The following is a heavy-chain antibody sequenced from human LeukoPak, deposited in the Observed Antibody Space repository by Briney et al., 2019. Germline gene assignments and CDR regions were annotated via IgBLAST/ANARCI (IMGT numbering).Heavy chain of an antibody. CDR3: ARDRGYSYGCDWFDP. D-gene: IGHD5-18*01. V-gene: IGHV3-48*03. CDR2: ISSSGSTI. Sequence: GGSLRLPCAASGFTFSSYEMNWVRQAPGKGLEWVSYISSSGSTIYYADSVKGRFTISRDNAKNSLYLQMNSLRAEDTAVYYCARDRGYSYGCDWFDPWGQGTLVTVSS. J-gene: IGHJ5*02. CDR1: GFTFSSYE.